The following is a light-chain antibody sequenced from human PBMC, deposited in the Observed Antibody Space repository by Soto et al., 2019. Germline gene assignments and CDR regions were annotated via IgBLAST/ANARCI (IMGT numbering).Light chain of an antibody. J-gene: IGLJ2*01. CDR1: TSNVGSNL. V-gene: IGLV1-47*02. Sequence: QSVLAQPPSASGTPGQRVTISCSGSTSNVGSNLASWYQQLPGSAPKLLIYNDYERPSGVPDRFSGSKSGTSASLGISGLRSEDEADYFCAGWDGSLSGVVFGGGTTVNVL. CDR3: AGWDGSLSGVV. CDR2: NDY.